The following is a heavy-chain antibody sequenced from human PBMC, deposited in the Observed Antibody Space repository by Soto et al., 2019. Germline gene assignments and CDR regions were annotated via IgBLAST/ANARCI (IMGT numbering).Heavy chain of an antibody. Sequence: EVQLVQSGAEVKKPGESLKISCKGSGYSFTSYWIGWVRQMPGKGLESMGIIYPGDSDTRYSPSFQGQVTISADKSISTAYLQWSSLTASDTAMYSCARTAAAGKYYYGMDVWGQGTTVTVAS. V-gene: IGHV5-51*01. D-gene: IGHD6-13*01. CDR2: IYPGDSDT. J-gene: IGHJ6*02. CDR1: GYSFTSYW. CDR3: ARTAAAGKYYYGMDV.